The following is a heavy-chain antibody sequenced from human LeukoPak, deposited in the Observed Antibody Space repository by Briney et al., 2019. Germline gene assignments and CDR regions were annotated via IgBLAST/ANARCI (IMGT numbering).Heavy chain of an antibody. CDR3: ARSPAEIVVVPAAFDY. Sequence: SETLSLTCTVSGGSISSYYWSWIRQPPGKGLEWIGYIYYSGSTNYNPSPKSRVTISVDTSKNQFSLKLSSVTAADTAVYYCARSPAEIVVVPAAFDYWGQGTLVTVSS. J-gene: IGHJ4*02. D-gene: IGHD2-2*01. V-gene: IGHV4-59*01. CDR2: IYYSGST. CDR1: GGSISSYY.